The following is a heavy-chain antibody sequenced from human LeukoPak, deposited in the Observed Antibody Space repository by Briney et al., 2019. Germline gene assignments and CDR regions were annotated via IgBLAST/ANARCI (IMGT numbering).Heavy chain of an antibody. CDR2: IYTSGST. D-gene: IGHD3-16*02. J-gene: IGHJ5*02. CDR3: ARSHMITFGGVIVPSYNWVDP. Sequence: PSETLSLTCTVSGGSTSSYYWSWIRQPAGKGLEWIGRIYTSGSTNYNPSLKSRVTMSVDTSKNQFSLKLSSVTAADTAVYYCARSHMITFGGVIVPSYNWVDPWGQGTLVTVSS. CDR1: GGSTSSYY. V-gene: IGHV4-4*07.